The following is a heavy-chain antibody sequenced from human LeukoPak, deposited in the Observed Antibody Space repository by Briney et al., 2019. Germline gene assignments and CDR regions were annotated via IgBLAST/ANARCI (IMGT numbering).Heavy chain of an antibody. Sequence: SQTLSLTCDISGDSVSRASAGWNWIRQSPSRVLEWLGRIYYRSQWYNDDAVSVKSRITINPDTAKNQFSLHLNSVTPDDTALYYCARGGLVRGSLNSLTGFDIWGQGTMVTVSS. J-gene: IGHJ3*02. D-gene: IGHD3-10*01. CDR3: ARGGLVRGSLNSLTGFDI. CDR1: GDSVSRASAG. CDR2: IYYRSQWYN. V-gene: IGHV6-1*01.